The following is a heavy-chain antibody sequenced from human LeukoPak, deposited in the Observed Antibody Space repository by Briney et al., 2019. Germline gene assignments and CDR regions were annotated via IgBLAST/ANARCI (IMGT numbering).Heavy chain of an antibody. Sequence: GGSLRLSCAASGFRFNTYFMSWVRQAPGKGLEWVANIKHDGSEIYYVDSVKGRFTISRDDAKNSLYLQMNSLRAEDTAVYYCAELGITMIGGVWGKGTTVTISS. J-gene: IGHJ6*04. CDR1: GFRFNTYF. V-gene: IGHV3-7*01. CDR3: AELGITMIGGV. D-gene: IGHD3-10*02. CDR2: IKHDGSEI.